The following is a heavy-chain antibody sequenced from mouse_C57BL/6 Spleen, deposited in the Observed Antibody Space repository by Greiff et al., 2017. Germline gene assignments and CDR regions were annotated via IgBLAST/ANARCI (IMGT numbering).Heavy chain of an antibody. V-gene: IGHV3-6*01. CDR2: ISYDGSN. J-gene: IGHJ2*01. CDR1: GYSITSGYY. CDR3: ARGLRYYFDY. D-gene: IGHD1-1*01. Sequence: LQESGPGLVKPSQSLSLTCPVTGYSITSGYYWNWIRQFPGNKLEWMGYISYDGSNNYNPSLKNRISITLDTSKNQFFLKLNSVTTEDTATYYCARGLRYYFDYWGQGTTLTVSS.